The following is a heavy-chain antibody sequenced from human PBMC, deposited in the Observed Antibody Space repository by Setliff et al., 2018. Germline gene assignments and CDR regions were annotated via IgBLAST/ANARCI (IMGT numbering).Heavy chain of an antibody. D-gene: IGHD3-3*01. V-gene: IGHV4-39*07. Sequence: SETLSLTCTVSGGSISSSSHYWGWLRQPPGKGLEWIGSISYSGTTYHNRSLRSRVTISIDTSKNQFSLKLSSVTAADTAVYFCARGYYNFLSGYYTPYYFDYWGQGTLVTV. CDR1: GGSISSSSHY. CDR3: ARGYYNFLSGYYTPYYFDY. J-gene: IGHJ4*02. CDR2: ISYSGTT.